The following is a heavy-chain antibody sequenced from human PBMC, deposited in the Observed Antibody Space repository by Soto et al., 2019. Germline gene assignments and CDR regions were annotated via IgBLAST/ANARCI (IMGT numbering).Heavy chain of an antibody. V-gene: IGHV4-59*01. CDR2: IYYSGST. D-gene: IGHD2-15*01. J-gene: IGHJ6*02. Sequence: QVQLQESGPGLVKPSETLSLTCTVSGGSISSYYWSWIRQPPGKGLEWIGYIYYSGSTNYNPSLRSRVTISVDTSKNQFSLKLSSVTAADTAVYYCARVVVATIPDMDVWGQGTTVTVSS. CDR1: GGSISSYY. CDR3: ARVVVATIPDMDV.